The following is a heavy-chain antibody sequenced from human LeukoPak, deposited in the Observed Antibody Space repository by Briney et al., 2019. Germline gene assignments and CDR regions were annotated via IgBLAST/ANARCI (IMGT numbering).Heavy chain of an antibody. CDR3: ARGPTVTTTGRYFDY. V-gene: IGHV4-34*01. Sequence: SETLSLTCAVYGGSFSGYYWSWIRQPPGKGLEWIGEINHSGSTNYNPSLKSRVTISVDTPKNQFSLKLSSVTAADTAVYYCARGPTVTTTGRYFDYWGQGTLVTVSS. CDR1: GGSFSGYY. CDR2: INHSGST. D-gene: IGHD4-17*01. J-gene: IGHJ4*02.